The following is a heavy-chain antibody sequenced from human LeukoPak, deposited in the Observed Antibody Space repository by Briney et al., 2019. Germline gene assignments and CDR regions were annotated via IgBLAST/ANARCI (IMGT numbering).Heavy chain of an antibody. D-gene: IGHD3-3*01. J-gene: IGHJ3*02. CDR1: GYSFTSYW. CDR2: IYPGDSDT. Sequence: GESLKISCKGSGYSFTSYWIGWVRQMPGKGLEWMGIIYPGDSDTRYSPSFQGQVTISADKSISTAYLQWSSLKASDTAMYYCARHCQPLEWLSYDAFDIWGQGTMVTVSS. V-gene: IGHV5-51*01. CDR3: ARHCQPLEWLSYDAFDI.